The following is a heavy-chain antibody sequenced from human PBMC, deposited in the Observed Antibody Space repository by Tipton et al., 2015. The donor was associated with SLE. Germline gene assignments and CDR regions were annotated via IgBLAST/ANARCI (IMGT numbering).Heavy chain of an antibody. CDR3: ARDQGKVFWGYNWFDP. Sequence: TLSLTCAVSGGSVSSGSYYWSWIRQPPGKGLEWIGSIYHSGSTYYNPSLKSRVTISVDTSKNQFSLKLSSVTAADTAVYYCARDQGKVFWGYNWFDPWGQGTLVTVSS. J-gene: IGHJ5*02. V-gene: IGHV4-39*07. CDR2: IYHSGST. CDR1: GGSVSSGSYY. D-gene: IGHD3-16*01.